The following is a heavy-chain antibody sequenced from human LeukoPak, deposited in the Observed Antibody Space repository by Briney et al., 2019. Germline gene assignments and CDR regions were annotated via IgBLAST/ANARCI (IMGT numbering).Heavy chain of an antibody. J-gene: IGHJ4*02. CDR3: AADYYESSTYYSGFDY. V-gene: IGHV6-1*01. CDR2: TYYNSIWNH. D-gene: IGHD3-22*01. Sequence: SQTLSLTCGVSGDSVSSHSAAWNWIRPSPSLGLEWLGRTYYNSIWNHDFTLSLKSRITINVDTSTLELCLHPSSVTPENTAVYYCAADYYESSTYYSGFDYWGQGILVTVSS. CDR1: GDSVSSHSAA.